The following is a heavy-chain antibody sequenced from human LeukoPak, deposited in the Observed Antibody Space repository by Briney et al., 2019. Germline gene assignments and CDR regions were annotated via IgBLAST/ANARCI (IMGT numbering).Heavy chain of an antibody. D-gene: IGHD4-17*01. CDR2: IRYDGSNK. J-gene: IGHJ4*02. V-gene: IGHV3-30*02. CDR1: GFTFSSYG. CDR3: AKLRMTTVPKGNFDY. Sequence: PGGSLRLSCAASGFTFSSYGMHWVRQAPGKGLEWVAFIRYDGSNKYYADSVKGRFTISRDNSKNTLYLQMNSLRAEDTAVYYCAKLRMTTVPKGNFDYWGQGTLVTVSS.